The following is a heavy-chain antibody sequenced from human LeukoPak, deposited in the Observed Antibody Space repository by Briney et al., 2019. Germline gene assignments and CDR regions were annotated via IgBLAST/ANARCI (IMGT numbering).Heavy chain of an antibody. J-gene: IGHJ4*02. Sequence: GESLKISFKGSGYSFTSYWIGWVRQIPGKGLEWMGIFYPGDSDTRYSPSFQGEVTISADKSISTDYLQWSSLKATDTAMYYCAGHDYDSSGYSYGAFDCWGQGTLVTV. CDR1: GYSFTSYW. CDR3: AGHDYDSSGYSYGAFDC. V-gene: IGHV5-51*01. D-gene: IGHD3-22*01. CDR2: FYPGDSDT.